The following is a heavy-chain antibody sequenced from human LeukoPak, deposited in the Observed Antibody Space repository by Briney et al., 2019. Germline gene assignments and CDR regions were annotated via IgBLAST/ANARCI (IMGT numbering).Heavy chain of an antibody. CDR1: GVSISSGSYS. CDR2: IYHSGTT. V-gene: IGHV4-30-2*01. CDR3: ARGEGS. J-gene: IGHJ5*02. D-gene: IGHD1-26*01. Sequence: SETLSLTCAVSGVSISSGSYSWNWIRQPPGKGLEWIGHIYHSGTTSYNPSLRSRVTISVDTSKNQFSLKLSSVTAADTAVYYCARGEGSWGQGTLVTVSS.